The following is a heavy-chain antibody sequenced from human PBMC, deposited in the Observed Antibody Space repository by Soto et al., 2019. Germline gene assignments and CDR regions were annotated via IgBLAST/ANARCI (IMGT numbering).Heavy chain of an antibody. CDR3: ARAVGSSWYVMGDY. J-gene: IGHJ4*02. D-gene: IGHD6-13*01. CDR2: INAGNGNT. CDR1: GYTFTSYA. Sequence: GASVKVSCKASGYTFTSYAMHWVRQAPGQRLEWMGWINAGNGNTKYSQKFQGRVTITRDTSASTAYMELSSLRSEDTAVYYCARAVGSSWYVMGDYWGQGTLVTVSS. V-gene: IGHV1-3*01.